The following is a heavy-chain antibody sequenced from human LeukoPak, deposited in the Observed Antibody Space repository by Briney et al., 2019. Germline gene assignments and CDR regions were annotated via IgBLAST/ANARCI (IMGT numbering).Heavy chain of an antibody. CDR2: IYTSGST. CDR1: GGSISSYY. J-gene: IGHJ4*02. Sequence: PSETLSLTCTDSGGSISSYYWSWIRQPAGKGLEWIGRIYTSGSTNYNPSLKSRVTMSVDTSKNQFSLKLSSVTAADTAVYYCARDMYYYDSSTNLSFDYWGQGTLVTVSS. D-gene: IGHD3-22*01. CDR3: ARDMYYYDSSTNLSFDY. V-gene: IGHV4-4*07.